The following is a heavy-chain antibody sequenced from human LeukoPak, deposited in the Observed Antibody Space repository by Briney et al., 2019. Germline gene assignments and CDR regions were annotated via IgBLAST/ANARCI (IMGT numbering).Heavy chain of an antibody. D-gene: IGHD6-6*01. J-gene: IGHJ4*02. Sequence: SETLSLTCTVSGGSITNYYWSWIRQPPGKGLEWIGSIYYSGSIYYNPSLKSRVTISVDTSKNQFSLKLSSVTAADTAVYYCARFTRYSSSDYWGQGTLVTVSS. V-gene: IGHV4-59*05. CDR3: ARFTRYSSSDY. CDR2: IYYSGSI. CDR1: GGSITNYY.